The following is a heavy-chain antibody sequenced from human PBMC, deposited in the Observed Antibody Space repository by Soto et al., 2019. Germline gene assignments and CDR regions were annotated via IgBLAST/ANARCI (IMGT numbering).Heavy chain of an antibody. Sequence: QVHLVQSGAEVKKPGASVKVSCKGSGYGFTTYGITWVRQAPGQGLAWMAWISAHTGNTNYAQKLQGRVTVTRDTSTSTAYMEQRSLRSDDTAVYYCARGRYGDYWGQGALVTVSS. CDR2: ISAHTGNT. V-gene: IGHV1-18*01. D-gene: IGHD1-1*01. CDR1: GYGFTTYG. J-gene: IGHJ4*02. CDR3: ARGRYGDY.